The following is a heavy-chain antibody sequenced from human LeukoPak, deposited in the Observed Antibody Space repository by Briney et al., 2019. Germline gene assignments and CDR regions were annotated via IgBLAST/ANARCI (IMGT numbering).Heavy chain of an antibody. Sequence: HPGGSLRLSCAASGFTFDDYAMHWVRQAPGKGLEWVSLITGDGGSTYYGNSVKGRFTISRDSSRNSLYLQMNSLRAEDTAFYYCAKDIVGSGSYQLMNWGRETLVTVSS. CDR1: GFTFDDYA. CDR2: ITGDGGST. V-gene: IGHV3-43*02. J-gene: IGHJ4*02. D-gene: IGHD3-10*01. CDR3: AKDIVGSGSYQLMN.